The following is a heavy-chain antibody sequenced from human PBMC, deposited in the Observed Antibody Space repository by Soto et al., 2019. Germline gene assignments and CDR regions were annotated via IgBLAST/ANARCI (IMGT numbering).Heavy chain of an antibody. J-gene: IGHJ4*02. CDR3: SKENGYRRGWFEFDY. CDR2: ISGSGGST. CDR1: GFTFSSYA. Sequence: EVQLLESGGGLVQPGGSLRLSCAASGFTFSSYAMSWVRQAPGKGLEWVSAISGSGGSTYYADSVKGRFTISRDNSYDTLYLHIHSQGAENAAVYYCSKENGYRRGWFEFDYWGQGTLVTVSS. D-gene: IGHD6-19*01. V-gene: IGHV3-23*01.